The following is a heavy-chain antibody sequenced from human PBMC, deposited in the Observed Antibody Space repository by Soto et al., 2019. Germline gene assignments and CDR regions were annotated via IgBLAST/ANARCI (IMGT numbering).Heavy chain of an antibody. J-gene: IGHJ6*02. CDR1: GGTFSSYA. Sequence: QVPLVQSGAEVKKPGSSVKVSCKASGGTFSSYAISWVRQAPGQGLEWMGGIIPIFGTANYAQKFQGRVTITADESTSTAYMELSSLRSEDTAVYYCARRGVGATSYYYYGMDVWGQGTTVTVSS. CDR3: ARRGVGATSYYYYGMDV. D-gene: IGHD1-26*01. V-gene: IGHV1-69*01. CDR2: IIPIFGTA.